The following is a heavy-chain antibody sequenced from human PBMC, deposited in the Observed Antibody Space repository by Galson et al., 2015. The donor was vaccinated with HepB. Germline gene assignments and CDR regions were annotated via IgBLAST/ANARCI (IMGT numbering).Heavy chain of an antibody. D-gene: IGHD6-13*01. J-gene: IGHJ6*02. CDR2: IYSGGST. Sequence: LRLSCAASGFTVSSNYMSWVRQAPGKGLEWVSVIYSGGSTYYADSVKGRFTISRHNSKNTLYLQMNSLRAEDTAVYYCARGGYSSSWYPSGYYYYGMDVWGQGTTVTVSS. CDR3: ARGGYSSSWYPSGYYYYGMDV. V-gene: IGHV3-53*04. CDR1: GFTVSSNY.